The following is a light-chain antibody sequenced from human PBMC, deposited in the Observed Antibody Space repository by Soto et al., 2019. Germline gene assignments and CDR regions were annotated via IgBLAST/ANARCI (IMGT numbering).Light chain of an antibody. CDR3: RSYTSSSTRV. CDR2: DVS. CDR1: SSDFGGYNY. Sequence: QSALTQPASVSGSPGQSITISCTGTSSDFGGYNYVSWYQQHPGKAPKLMIYDVSNRPSGVSNRFSGSKSGNTASLTISGLQAEDEADYYCRSYTSSSTRVFGGGTKLTVL. J-gene: IGLJ2*01. V-gene: IGLV2-14*01.